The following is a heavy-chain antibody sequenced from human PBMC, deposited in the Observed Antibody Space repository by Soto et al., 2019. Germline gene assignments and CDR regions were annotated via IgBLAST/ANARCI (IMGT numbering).Heavy chain of an antibody. Sequence: PSETLSLTCTVSGGSISSYYWSWIRQPPGKGLEWIGYIYYSGSTNYNPSLKSRVTISVDTSKNQFSLKLSSVTAADTAVYYCARVWRGVYGDTHFDYWGQGTLVTVSS. J-gene: IGHJ4*02. D-gene: IGHD4-17*01. CDR2: IYYSGST. CDR3: ARVWRGVYGDTHFDY. CDR1: GGSISSYY. V-gene: IGHV4-59*01.